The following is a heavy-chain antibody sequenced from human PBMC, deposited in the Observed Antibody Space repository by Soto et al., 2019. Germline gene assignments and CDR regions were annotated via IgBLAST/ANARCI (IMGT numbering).Heavy chain of an antibody. CDR1: GGSISSSDW. Sequence: SETLALTCALSGGSISSSDWWTCVRQPPGKGLEWIGEISHSGGTNYNPSLKSRVTMSVDKSKNHFSLKLSSVTAADTAVYYCATWGIAVAGTRSDYWGPGTLVTVSS. CDR3: ATWGIAVAGTRSDY. J-gene: IGHJ4*02. CDR2: ISHSGGT. D-gene: IGHD6-19*01. V-gene: IGHV4-4*02.